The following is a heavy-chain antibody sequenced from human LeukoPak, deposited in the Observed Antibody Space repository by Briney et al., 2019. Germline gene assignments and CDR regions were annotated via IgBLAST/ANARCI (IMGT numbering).Heavy chain of an antibody. J-gene: IGHJ5*02. CDR2: INPNSGGT. D-gene: IGHD3-22*01. CDR1: GYTFTGYY. V-gene: IGHV1-2*02. CDR3: ARGGGPSIGWFDH. Sequence: GASVKVSCKASGYTFTGYYMYWVRQAPGQGLEWMGWINPNSGGTNYAQKFQGRVTMTRDTSISTAYMELSRLRSDDTAVYYCARGGGPSIGWFDHWGQGTLVTVSS.